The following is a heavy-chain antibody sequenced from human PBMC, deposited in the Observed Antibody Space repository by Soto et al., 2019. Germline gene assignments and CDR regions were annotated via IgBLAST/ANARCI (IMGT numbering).Heavy chain of an antibody. V-gene: IGHV3-30-3*01. D-gene: IGHD1-1*01. CDR2: ISYEGSNT. CDR3: ARVTPGNNLYYFSGLDC. J-gene: IGHJ6*02. CDR1: GFTFDTYG. Sequence: GGSLRLSCVASGFTFDTYGIHWVRQAPGKGLQWVALISYEGSNTYYADSVRGRFTISRDNSKNTLYLQMNTLRPEDTGVYYCARVTPGNNLYYFSGLDCWGQGTSVTVSS.